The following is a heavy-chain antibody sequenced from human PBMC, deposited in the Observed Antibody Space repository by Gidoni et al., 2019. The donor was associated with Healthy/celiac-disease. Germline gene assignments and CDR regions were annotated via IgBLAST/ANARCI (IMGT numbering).Heavy chain of an antibody. CDR1: GGTFSSYA. Sequence: EQQVQAGAEGRKPGSAVKVACKASGGTFSSYASSWVRQASGQGLEWMGGIIPIFGTASYAQKFQGRVTITADESTSTAYMELSGLRSEDTAVYYCAGCWESYCGGDCWVYFQHWGQGTLVTVSS. V-gene: IGHV1-69*01. CDR2: IIPIFGTA. J-gene: IGHJ1*01. CDR3: AGCWESYCGGDCWVYFQH. D-gene: IGHD2-21*02.